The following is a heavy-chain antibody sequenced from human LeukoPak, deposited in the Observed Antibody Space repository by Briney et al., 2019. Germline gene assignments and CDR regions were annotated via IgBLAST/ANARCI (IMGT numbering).Heavy chain of an antibody. V-gene: IGHV3-13*01. CDR1: GFTFTTAD. CDR3: ARETPDYGDYNPGWYLDL. D-gene: IGHD4-17*01. J-gene: IGHJ2*01. CDR2: IGAGYDT. Sequence: GGSLRLSCAASGFTFTTADLHWVRQTTGKGRECVSAIGAGYDTYYSGSVKGRFTISRDNAKNSLYLQMNSLRSGDTAVYYCARETPDYGDYNPGWYLDLWGRGTLVTVSS.